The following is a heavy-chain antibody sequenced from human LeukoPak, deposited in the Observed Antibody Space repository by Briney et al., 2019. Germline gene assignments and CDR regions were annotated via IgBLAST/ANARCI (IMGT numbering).Heavy chain of an antibody. CDR2: IYSGGST. Sequence: GGPLRLSCAASGFTVSSNYMSWVRQAPGKGLEWVSVIYSGGSTYYADSVKGRFTISRDNSKNTLYLQMNSLRAEDTAVYYCARDTSGYDLGAFDIWGQGTMVTVSS. CDR3: ARDTSGYDLGAFDI. CDR1: GFTVSSNY. J-gene: IGHJ3*02. V-gene: IGHV3-53*01. D-gene: IGHD5-12*01.